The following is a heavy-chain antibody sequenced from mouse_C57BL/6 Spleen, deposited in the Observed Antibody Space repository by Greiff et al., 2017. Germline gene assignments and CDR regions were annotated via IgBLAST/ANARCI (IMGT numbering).Heavy chain of an antibody. CDR1: GFTFSDYG. D-gene: IGHD1-1*01. CDR2: ISSGSSTI. CDR3: ARDPFITTVAYYAMDY. J-gene: IGHJ4*01. Sequence: EVQGVESGGGLVKPGGSLKLSCAASGFTFSDYGMHWVRQAPEKGLEWVAYISSGSSTIYYADTVKGRFTISRDNAKNTLFLQMTSLRSEDTAMYYCARDPFITTVAYYAMDYWGQGTSVTVSS. V-gene: IGHV5-17*01.